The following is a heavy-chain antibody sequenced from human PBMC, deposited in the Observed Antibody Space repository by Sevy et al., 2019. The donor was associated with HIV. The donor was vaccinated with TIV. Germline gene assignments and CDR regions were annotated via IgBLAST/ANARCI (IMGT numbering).Heavy chain of an antibody. Sequence: VGSLRLSCAASGFTFSNAWMTWVRQSPGKGLEWVGRIKGKTDGGTTDYSTPVKGRFTISRDDSKNTLYLQMNSLKTEDTALYYCTTKGDFWSGYQYFDYWGQGTLVTVSS. CDR1: GFTFSNAW. CDR3: TTKGDFWSGYQYFDY. J-gene: IGHJ4*02. V-gene: IGHV3-15*01. CDR2: IKGKTDGGTT. D-gene: IGHD3-3*01.